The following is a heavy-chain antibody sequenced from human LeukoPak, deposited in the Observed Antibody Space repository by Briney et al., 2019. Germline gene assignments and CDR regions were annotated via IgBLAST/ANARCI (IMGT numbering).Heavy chain of an antibody. J-gene: IGHJ6*03. V-gene: IGHV3-23*01. D-gene: IGHD6-19*01. CDR1: GFTFSSYA. CDR2: ISGSGGST. Sequence: GGSLRLSCAASGFTFSSYAMSWVRQAPGKGLEWVSAISGSGGSTYYADSVKGRFTISRDDAKNSLYLQMNSLRAEDTAVYYCARDAVIPVHYYYYMDVWGKGTTVTVSS. CDR3: ARDAVIPVHYYYYMDV.